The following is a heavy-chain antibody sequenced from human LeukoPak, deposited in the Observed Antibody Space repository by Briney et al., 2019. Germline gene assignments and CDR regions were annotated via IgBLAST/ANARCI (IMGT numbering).Heavy chain of an antibody. V-gene: IGHV1-2*02. CDR1: VYTFTGYY. D-gene: IGHD3-16*01. CDR3: ARVGGSYYYYGMDV. Sequence: ASVKVSCTASVYTFTGYYMHWVRQAPGQGLEWMGWINPNSGGTNYAQKFQGRVTMTRDTSISTAYMELSRLRSDDTAVYYCARVGGSYYYYGMDVWGQGTTVTVSS. J-gene: IGHJ6*02. CDR2: INPNSGGT.